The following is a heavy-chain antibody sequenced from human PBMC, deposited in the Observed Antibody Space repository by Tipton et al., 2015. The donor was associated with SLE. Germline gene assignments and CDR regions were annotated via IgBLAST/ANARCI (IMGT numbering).Heavy chain of an antibody. V-gene: IGHV4-61*02. CDR3: ARGYSSSWYREFFDI. CDR2: IDNSGST. D-gene: IGHD6-13*01. CDR1: GDSIGSGSYY. J-gene: IGHJ2*01. Sequence: TLSLTCSVSGDSIGSGSYYWSWIRQPAGGGLEWIGRIDNSGSTNYNPSLMSRVTMSVDTSKNQFSLRLRSATAADTAVNYCARGYSSSWYREFFDIWGRGTLVTVSS.